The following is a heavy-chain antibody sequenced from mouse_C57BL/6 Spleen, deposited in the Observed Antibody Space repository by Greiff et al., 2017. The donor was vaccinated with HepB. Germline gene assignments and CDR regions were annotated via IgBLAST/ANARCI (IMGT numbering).Heavy chain of an antibody. CDR2: IHPNSGST. CDR1: GYTFTSYW. V-gene: IGHV1-64*01. CDR3: ARGGYYKGAMDY. D-gene: IGHD2-12*01. J-gene: IGHJ4*01. Sequence: QVQLQQPGAELVKPEASVKLSCKASGYTFTSYWMHWVKQRPGQGLEWIGMIHPNSGSTNYNEKFKSKATLTVDKSSSTAYMQLSSLTSEDSAVYYCARGGYYKGAMDYWGQGTSVTVSS.